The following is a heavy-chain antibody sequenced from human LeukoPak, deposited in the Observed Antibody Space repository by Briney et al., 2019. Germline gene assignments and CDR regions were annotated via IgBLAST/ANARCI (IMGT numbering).Heavy chain of an antibody. V-gene: IGHV3-9*01. D-gene: IGHD3-22*01. CDR2: ISWNSGSI. CDR3: VTMIVVAPGGAFDI. CDR1: GFTFDDYA. J-gene: IGHJ3*02. Sequence: PGRSLGLSCAASGFTFDDYAMHWVRQAPGKGLEWVSGISWNSGSIGYADSVKGRFTISRDNAKNSLYLQMNSLRAEDTALYYCVTMIVVAPGGAFDIWGQGTMVTVSS.